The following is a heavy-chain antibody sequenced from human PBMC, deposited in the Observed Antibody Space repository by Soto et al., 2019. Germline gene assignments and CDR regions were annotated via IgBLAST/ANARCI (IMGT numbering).Heavy chain of an antibody. CDR2: TYYKSKWNN. Sequence: SHTMSLTCAISGDSVSSNSPAWNWIRQSPSRGLEWLGRTYYKSKWNNDYALSVKSRITINPDTSKNQFSLHLYSVTPEDTAVYYCTGITWFRGMDVWGQGTPATGS. V-gene: IGHV6-1*01. D-gene: IGHD3-10*01. CDR1: GDSVSSNSPA. CDR3: TGITWFRGMDV. J-gene: IGHJ6*02.